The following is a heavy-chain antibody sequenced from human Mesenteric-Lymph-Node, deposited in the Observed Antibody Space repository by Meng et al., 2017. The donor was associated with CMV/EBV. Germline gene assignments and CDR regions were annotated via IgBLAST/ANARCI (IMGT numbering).Heavy chain of an antibody. V-gene: IGHV3-21*01. CDR2: ISTGSSYR. D-gene: IGHD1-26*01. CDR1: GFTFSTYT. J-gene: IGHJ3*02. CDR3: ARDTTRIIVGVKEGFDTFDI. Sequence: GESLKISCGASGFTFSTYTMNWVRQAPGKGLEWVSSISTGSSYRYYADSVKGRFTISRDNAKNSLYLQMNSLRAEDTAVYYCARDTTRIIVGVKEGFDTFDIWGQGTMVTVSS.